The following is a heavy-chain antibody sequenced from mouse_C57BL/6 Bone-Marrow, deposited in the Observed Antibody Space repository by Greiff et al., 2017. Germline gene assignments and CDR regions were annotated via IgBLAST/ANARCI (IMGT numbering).Heavy chain of an antibody. CDR2: ISDGGSYT. V-gene: IGHV5-4*01. Sequence: EVQLVESGGGLVKPGGSLKLSCAASGFTFSSYAMSWVRQTPEKRLEWVATISDGGSYTYYPDNVKGRFTISRDNAKNNLYLQMSHLKSEDTAMYYCARGPTMVTTDWYVDVWGTGTTVTVSS. CDR3: ARGPTMVTTDWYVDV. D-gene: IGHD2-9*01. CDR1: GFTFSSYA. J-gene: IGHJ1*03.